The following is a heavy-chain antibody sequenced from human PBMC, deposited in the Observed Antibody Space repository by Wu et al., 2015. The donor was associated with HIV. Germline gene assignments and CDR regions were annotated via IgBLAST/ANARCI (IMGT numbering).Heavy chain of an antibody. CDR2: TNVNTGGT. D-gene: IGHD3-10*01. J-gene: IGHJ3*02. CDR1: GYTFTDYF. CDR3: TRDELFRVDDAFDM. Sequence: QVQLVQSGAEVKKPGSSVRVSCKASGYTFTDYFVHWVRQAPGQNFEWMGWTNVNTGGTKYAPNFQGRVTMTRDTSISTAYIELSGLTSDDTAVYYCTRDELFRVDDAFDMWGQGTLVTVSS. V-gene: IGHV1-2*02.